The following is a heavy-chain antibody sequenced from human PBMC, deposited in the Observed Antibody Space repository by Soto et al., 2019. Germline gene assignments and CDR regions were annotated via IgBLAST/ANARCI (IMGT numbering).Heavy chain of an antibody. Sequence: SETLSLTCAVSGGSFSAYYWTWIRQPPGKGLESIGEITHGGITNYTPSLKSRVAMSVDTSKNQFSLKLRSVTAADTAVYYCARGRPYIMGIELVRRGLAVDVWGQGTTVTVSS. CDR2: ITHGGIT. CDR1: GGSFSAYY. D-gene: IGHD2-8*02. J-gene: IGHJ6*02. CDR3: ARGRPYIMGIELVRRGLAVDV. V-gene: IGHV4-34*01.